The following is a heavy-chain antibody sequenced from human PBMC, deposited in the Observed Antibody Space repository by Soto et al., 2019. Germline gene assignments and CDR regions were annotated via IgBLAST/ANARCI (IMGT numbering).Heavy chain of an antibody. Sequence: SETLSLTCTVSGGSISSYYWSWIRQPPGKGLEWIGYIYYSGSTNYNPSLKSRVTISADTSKNQISLKLSSVTAADTAVYYCARNLVATGHSSSLPFDYWGQGTLVTVSS. CDR3: ARNLVATGHSSSLPFDY. V-gene: IGHV4-59*01. D-gene: IGHD6-13*01. CDR1: GGSISSYY. CDR2: IYYSGST. J-gene: IGHJ4*02.